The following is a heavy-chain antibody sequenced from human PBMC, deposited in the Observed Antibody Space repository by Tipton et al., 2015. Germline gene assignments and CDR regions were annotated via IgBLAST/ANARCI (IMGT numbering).Heavy chain of an antibody. J-gene: IGHJ1*01. CDR3: ARASIIQGYYHDSSRYYLFNS. D-gene: IGHD3-22*01. V-gene: IGHV4-61*01. Sequence: TLSLTCAVSAYSISSDYYWSWIRQSPGEGLEWIGYIYYSGSTNYNPSLRSRVAMSMDTSKNQFSLKLSSVIAADTAVYYCARASIIQGYYHDSSRYYLFNSWGQGTLVTVSS. CDR1: AYSISSDYY. CDR2: IYYSGST.